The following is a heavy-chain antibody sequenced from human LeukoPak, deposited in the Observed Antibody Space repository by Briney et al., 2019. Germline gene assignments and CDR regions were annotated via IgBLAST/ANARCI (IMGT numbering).Heavy chain of an antibody. CDR3: ARGRGLPGPLDY. Sequence: GGSLRLSCAASGFPLTRKSWIRQDPGKGLEWLSYISHNGRLKKYADSVKGRFTISRDNANNSLYLQMNSLRAEDTAVYYCARGRGLPGPLDYWGQGTLVAVSS. CDR2: ISHNGRLK. V-gene: IGHV3-11*04. D-gene: IGHD3-10*01. J-gene: IGHJ4*02. CDR1: GFPLTRK.